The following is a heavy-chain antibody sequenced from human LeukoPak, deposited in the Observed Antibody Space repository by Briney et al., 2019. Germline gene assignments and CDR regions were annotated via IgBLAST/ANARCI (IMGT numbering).Heavy chain of an antibody. CDR1: GFTFTNYA. Sequence: PGRSLRLSCAASGFTFTNYAMSWVRQAPGKGLEWVSSINPSSGNTYYADSVKGRFTISGDNSKNTLYLQMNSLRAEDTAVYYCAKEHMAAAVYYFDYWGQGTLVTVSS. V-gene: IGHV3-23*01. CDR2: INPSSGNT. J-gene: IGHJ4*02. CDR3: AKEHMAAAVYYFDY. D-gene: IGHD2-15*01.